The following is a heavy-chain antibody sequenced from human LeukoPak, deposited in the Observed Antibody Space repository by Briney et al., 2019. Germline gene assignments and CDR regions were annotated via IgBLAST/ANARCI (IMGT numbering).Heavy chain of an antibody. D-gene: IGHD4-23*01. CDR2: IYYSGST. CDR1: GGSISSYY. CDR3: ARDTAVAL. J-gene: IGHJ4*02. Sequence: SETLSLTCTVSGGSISSYYWNWIRQPPGKGLEWIGYIYYSGSTNYNPSLKSRVTISVDTSKNQFSLKLSSVTAADTAMYYCARDTAVALWGQGTLVTVSS. V-gene: IGHV4-59*01.